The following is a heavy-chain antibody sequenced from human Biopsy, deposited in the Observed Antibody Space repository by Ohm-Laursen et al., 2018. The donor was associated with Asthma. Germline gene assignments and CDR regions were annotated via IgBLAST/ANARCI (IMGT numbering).Heavy chain of an antibody. J-gene: IGHJ3*02. CDR3: ARTHERWTSIQDDALDI. CDR1: GFVFRSHA. Sequence: SLRLSCAASGFVFRSHAMHWVRQAPDKGLEWVAVVSYDGGNKFYGDSVKGRFTLSRDNSRNTLYLQMNSLRVEDTAIYYCARTHERWTSIQDDALDIWGQGTMVIVSS. CDR2: VSYDGGNK. V-gene: IGHV3-30*03. D-gene: IGHD4-23*01.